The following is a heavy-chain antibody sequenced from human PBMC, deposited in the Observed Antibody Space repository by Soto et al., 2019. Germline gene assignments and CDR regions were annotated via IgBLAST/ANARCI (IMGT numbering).Heavy chain of an antibody. J-gene: IGHJ4*02. CDR2: IYYSGST. D-gene: IGHD2-8*02. CDR1: GGSISSYY. Sequence: PSETLSLTCTVSGGSISSYYWSWIRQPPGKGLEWIGYIYYSGSTNYNPSLKSRVTISVDTSKNQFSLKLSSVTAADTAVYYCARAWYYWGQGTLVTVSS. V-gene: IGHV4-59*01. CDR3: ARAWYY.